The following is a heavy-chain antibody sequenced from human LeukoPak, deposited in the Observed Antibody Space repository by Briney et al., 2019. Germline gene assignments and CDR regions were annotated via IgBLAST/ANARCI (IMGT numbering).Heavy chain of an antibody. J-gene: IGHJ4*02. CDR2: FYYSGST. CDR1: GGSISSYY. V-gene: IGHV4-59*01. CDR3: GRAYSSSWYDY. D-gene: IGHD6-13*01. Sequence: SETPSLTCTVSGGSISSYYWSWIRQPPGKGLEWIGYFYYSGSTNYNTSLKSRVTISVDTSKNQFSQKLSSVTAADTAVYYCGRAYSSSWYDYWGQGTLVTVSS.